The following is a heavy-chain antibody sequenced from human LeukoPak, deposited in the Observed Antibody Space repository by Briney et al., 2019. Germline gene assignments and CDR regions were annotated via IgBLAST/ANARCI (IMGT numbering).Heavy chain of an antibody. Sequence: GGSLRLSCAASGFTFSSYAMHWVRQAPGKGLEYVSGISSDGGSPFHVNSVKGRFTISRDNSKDTLYLQMGSLRAEDTAVYYCARTYGYSSSWYNDYWGQGTLVTVSS. CDR2: ISSDGGSP. D-gene: IGHD6-13*01. V-gene: IGHV3-64*01. J-gene: IGHJ4*02. CDR3: ARTYGYSSSWYNDY. CDR1: GFTFSSYA.